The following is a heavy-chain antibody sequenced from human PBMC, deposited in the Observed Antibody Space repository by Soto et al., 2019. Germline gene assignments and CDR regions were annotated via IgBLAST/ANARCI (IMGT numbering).Heavy chain of an antibody. D-gene: IGHD5-12*01. CDR1: GGSISISDYY. CDR3: ATAPARDISTITPDS. Sequence: PSETLSLTCTVSGGSISISDYYWGWIRQPPGKGLEWIGHIYYGGNTKYNPSLKGRVTMSIDTSKNQFSLNLTSVTAADTAVYYCATAPARDISTITPDSWGQGTLVTVS. V-gene: IGHV4-61*05. J-gene: IGHJ5*01. CDR2: IYYGGNT.